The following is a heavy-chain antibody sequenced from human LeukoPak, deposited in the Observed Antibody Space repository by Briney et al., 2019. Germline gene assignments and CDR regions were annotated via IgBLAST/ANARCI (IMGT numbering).Heavy chain of an antibody. J-gene: IGHJ4*02. CDR2: ISWDGGST. Sequence: PGGSLRLSCAASGFTFDDYAMHWVRQAPGKGLEWVSLISWDGGSTYYADSVKGRFTISRDNSKNSLYLQMNSLRAEDTALYYCAKPSRRYCSGGSCLPLDYWGQGTQVAVSS. CDR3: AKPSRRYCSGGSCLPLDY. D-gene: IGHD2-15*01. V-gene: IGHV3-43D*03. CDR1: GFTFDDYA.